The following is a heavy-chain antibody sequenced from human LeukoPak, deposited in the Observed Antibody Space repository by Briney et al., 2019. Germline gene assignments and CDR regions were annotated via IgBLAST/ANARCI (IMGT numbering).Heavy chain of an antibody. CDR1: EVTFSSYD. CDR3: TRDPILGAPDYFDY. CDR2: TSPDEGLK. J-gene: IGHJ4*02. Sequence: GGSLRLSCAASEVTFSSYDMHWVRQAPGKGLEWVAVTSPDEGLKFYGDSVKGRFTISRDNSKNSMYLQMNNLREEDTAVYYCTRDPILGAPDYFDYWGQGTLVTVSS. D-gene: IGHD1-26*01. V-gene: IGHV3-30*19.